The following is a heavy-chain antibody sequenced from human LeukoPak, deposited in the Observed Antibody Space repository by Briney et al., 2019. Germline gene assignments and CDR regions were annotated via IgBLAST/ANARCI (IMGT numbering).Heavy chain of an antibody. Sequence: SETLSLTCTVSGGSISTANYYWGWVRQPPGKGLEWIGNIFYSGSSYYSPPLKSRLTISLDTSRNQFSLKLSSVTAADTAVYYCARVISYYDSSGYWSSISEIDYWGQGTLVTVSS. CDR2: IFYSGSS. V-gene: IGHV4-39*07. CDR1: GGSISTANYY. D-gene: IGHD3-22*01. J-gene: IGHJ4*02. CDR3: ARVISYYDSSGYWSSISEIDY.